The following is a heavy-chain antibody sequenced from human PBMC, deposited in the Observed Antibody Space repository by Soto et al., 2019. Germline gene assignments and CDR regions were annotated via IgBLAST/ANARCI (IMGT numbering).Heavy chain of an antibody. CDR1: GYTFTNYY. CDR2: INPSGGST. J-gene: IGHJ6*02. V-gene: IGHV1-46*01. Sequence: ASVKVSCKASGYTFTNYYLHWVRQAPGQGPEWMGIINPSGGSTSYAQKFRGRVTLTRDTSTSTVYMDLRSLTSEDTAVYYCARVHCGGDCRPGEWFYYYGMDVWGQGTTVTVSS. CDR3: ARVHCGGDCRPGEWFYYYGMDV. D-gene: IGHD2-21*02.